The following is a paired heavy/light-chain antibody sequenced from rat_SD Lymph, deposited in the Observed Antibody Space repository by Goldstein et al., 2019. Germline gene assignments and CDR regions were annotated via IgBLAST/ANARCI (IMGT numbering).Heavy chain of an antibody. CDR1: GFSLTSNS. J-gene: IGHJ2*01. CDR2: IRSGGST. V-gene: IGHV2-1*01. Sequence: QVQLKESGPGLVQPSETLSLTCTVSGFSLTSNSVHWVRQPPGKGLEWMGIIRSGGSTDYNSALKSRLSISRDTSKSQVFLKMNSLQTEDTAIYYCTRGYFDYWGQGVMVTVSS. CDR3: TRGYFDY.
Light chain of an antibody. CDR1: QSVGTV. CDR2: LAT. Sequence: DTVMTQSPASMSTSVGERVTVNCKASQSVGTVVAWFQQKPGQSPKRLIYLATNRHTGVPDRFTGSGFGRDFTLTISNVEAEDLAVYYCLQYDSIPYTFGAGTKLELK. V-gene: IGKV6S9*01. J-gene: IGKJ2-3*01. CDR3: LQYDSIPYT.